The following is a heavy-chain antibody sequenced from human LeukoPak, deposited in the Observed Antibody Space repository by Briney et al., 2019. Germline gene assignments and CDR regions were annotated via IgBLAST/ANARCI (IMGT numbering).Heavy chain of an antibody. V-gene: IGHV4-31*03. CDR1: GGSISSGGYY. CDR2: IYYSGST. Sequence: SETLFLTCTVSGGSISSGGYYWSWIRQHPGKGLEWIGYIYYSGSTYFNPSLKSRVTIPVDTSKNQFSLKLSSVTAADTAVYYCAREGRGYAFDIWGQGTMVTVSS. D-gene: IGHD3-10*01. J-gene: IGHJ3*02. CDR3: AREGRGYAFDI.